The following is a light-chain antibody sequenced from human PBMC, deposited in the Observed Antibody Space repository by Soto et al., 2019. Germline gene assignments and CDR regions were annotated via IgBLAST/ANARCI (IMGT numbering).Light chain of an antibody. V-gene: IGKV1-39*01. CDR1: QSISSN. CDR3: QQSYSIPYT. J-gene: IGKJ2*01. Sequence: DIQMTQSASSLSASVGDRVTITCRASQSISSNLNWHQQKPGKAPKVPIYAASSLQSGVPSRFSGSGSGTDFTLTISSLQPEDFATYYCQQSYSIPYTFGQGTKLEIK. CDR2: AAS.